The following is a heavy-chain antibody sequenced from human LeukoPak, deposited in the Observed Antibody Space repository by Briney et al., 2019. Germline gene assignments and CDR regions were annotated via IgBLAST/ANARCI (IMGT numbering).Heavy chain of an antibody. V-gene: IGHV3-23*01. J-gene: IGHJ4*02. CDR2: ISGSGGST. Sequence: PGGSLRLSCAASGFTFSRYAMSWVRQAPGKGLEWVSAISGSGGSTYYADSVKGRFTISRDNSKNTLYLQMNSLRAEDTAVYYCAKDSGSPYHPIDYWGQGTLVTVSS. D-gene: IGHD2-2*01. CDR3: AKDSGSPYHPIDY. CDR1: GFTFSRYA.